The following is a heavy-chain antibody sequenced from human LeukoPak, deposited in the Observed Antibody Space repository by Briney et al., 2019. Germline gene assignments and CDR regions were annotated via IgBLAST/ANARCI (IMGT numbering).Heavy chain of an antibody. CDR1: GFTFDDYA. J-gene: IGHJ4*02. CDR2: ISWDVGST. Sequence: GGSLSLFCAAYGFTFDDYAMHWVRQAPGKGLESDLLISWDVGSTYYADSVKGRFTISRDNSKNSLYLQMNSMRAEDTALYYCPKGSRDSGSAHFDYRGQGTLVTVSS. D-gene: IGHD3-10*01. CDR3: PKGSRDSGSAHFDY. V-gene: IGHV3-43D*03.